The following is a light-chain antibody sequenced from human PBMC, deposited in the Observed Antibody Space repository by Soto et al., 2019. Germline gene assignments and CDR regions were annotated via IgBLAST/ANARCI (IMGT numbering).Light chain of an antibody. Sequence: EIVLTQSPGTLSLSPGAGATLSCRASQSVSRRLAWYQQRPGQPPRLLIYDVSIRATGVPASFSGTGSETDFTTTTSGLQSADSAAYFCQQHNNWPFSFGQGTRLEIK. CDR3: QQHNNWPFS. CDR2: DVS. V-gene: IGKV3-15*01. J-gene: IGKJ5*01. CDR1: QSVSRR.